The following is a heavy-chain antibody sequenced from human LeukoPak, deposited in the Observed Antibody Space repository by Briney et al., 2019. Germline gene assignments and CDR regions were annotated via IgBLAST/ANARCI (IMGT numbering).Heavy chain of an antibody. CDR3: ARGTAARYYYYMDV. CDR2: IYYSGST. J-gene: IGHJ6*03. Sequence: SQTLSLTCTVSGGSISSGGYYWSWIRQHPGKGLEWIGYIYYSGSTNYNPSLKSRVTISVDTSKNQFSLKLSSVTAADTAVYYCARGTAARYYYYMDVWGKGTTVTVSS. CDR1: GGSISSGGYY. V-gene: IGHV4-61*08. D-gene: IGHD6-6*01.